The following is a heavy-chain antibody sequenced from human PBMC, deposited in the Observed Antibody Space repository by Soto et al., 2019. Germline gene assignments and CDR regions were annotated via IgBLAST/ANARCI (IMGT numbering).Heavy chain of an antibody. V-gene: IGHV1-18*01. Sequence: ASVKVSCKASGYTFTSYGISWVRQAPGQGLEWMGWISAYNGNTNYAQKIQGRVTMTTDTSTSTAYMELRSLRSDDTAVYYCARDRGIAARRDYYYGMDVWGQGTTVTVSS. CDR3: ARDRGIAARRDYYYGMDV. CDR2: ISAYNGNT. CDR1: GYTFTSYG. D-gene: IGHD6-6*01. J-gene: IGHJ6*02.